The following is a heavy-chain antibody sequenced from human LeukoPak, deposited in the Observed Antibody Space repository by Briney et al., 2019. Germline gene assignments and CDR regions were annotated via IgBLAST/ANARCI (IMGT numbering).Heavy chain of an antibody. CDR1: GYTFTSYA. V-gene: IGHV7-4-1*02. CDR2: INTNTGNP. D-gene: IGHD3-22*01. J-gene: IGHJ3*02. Sequence: EASVKVSCKASGYTFTSYAMNWVRQAPGQGLEWMGWINTNTGNPTYAQGFTGRFVFSLDTSVSTAYLQISSLKAEDTAVYYCARGRNPYYYDSSGYYFLDAFDIWGQGTMVTVSS. CDR3: ARGRNPYYYDSSGYYFLDAFDI.